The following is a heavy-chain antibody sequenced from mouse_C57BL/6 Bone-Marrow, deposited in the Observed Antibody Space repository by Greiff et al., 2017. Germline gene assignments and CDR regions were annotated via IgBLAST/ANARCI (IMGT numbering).Heavy chain of an antibody. J-gene: IGHJ2*01. CDR2: FYPGGGSI. CDR1: GYTFTEYT. Sequence: VQLQQSGAELVKPGASVKLSCTASGYTFTEYTISWVRQSSGQGLEWVGWFYPGGGSIKYNENVKDQVTLTEDKSSSTVYLELSRLTTEDSAVYFCARHEEEGRGGLYYFDYWGQGTTLTVSS. CDR3: ARHEEEGRGGLYYFDY. V-gene: IGHV1-62-2*01. D-gene: IGHD3-1*01.